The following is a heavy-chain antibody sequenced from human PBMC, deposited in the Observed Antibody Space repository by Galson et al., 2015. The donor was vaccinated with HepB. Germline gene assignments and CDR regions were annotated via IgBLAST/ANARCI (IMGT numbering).Heavy chain of an antibody. D-gene: IGHD2-2*02. CDR2: ISRSGIYI. CDR1: GFTFSNYR. J-gene: IGHJ5*02. Sequence: SLRLSREASGFTFSNYRLNWVGQGPGQGLEWISTISRSGIYIYYADSVKGRFTISRDNAKNSLYLQMSSLRDEDTAVYYCARSPSGYCTTTTCYSNWFDPWGQGTLVTVSS. CDR3: ARSPSGYCTTTTCYSNWFDP. V-gene: IGHV3-21*06.